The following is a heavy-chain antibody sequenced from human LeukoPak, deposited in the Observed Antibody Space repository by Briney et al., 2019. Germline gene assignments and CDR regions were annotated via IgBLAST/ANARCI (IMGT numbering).Heavy chain of an antibody. CDR1: GFTFKSHR. D-gene: IGHD2-2*01. J-gene: IGHJ6*03. CDR3: VKVVEGAAAWDDYYFYYMDV. CDR2: IIGLGDGT. V-gene: IGHV3-23*01. Sequence: GGSLRLSCAASGFTFKSHRLGWFRQAPGRGLEWVPIIIGLGDGTYYADSVKGRFTISRDNSKNTVYLQINSLTGADTAEYYWVKVVEGAAAWDDYYFYYMDVWGKGTTVIVSS.